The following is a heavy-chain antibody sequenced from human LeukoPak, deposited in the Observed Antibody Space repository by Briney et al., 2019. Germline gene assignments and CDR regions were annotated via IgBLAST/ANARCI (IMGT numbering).Heavy chain of an antibody. CDR1: GGTFSSYA. CDR3: ASPGHDSWSGEKYYYYGMDV. V-gene: IGHV1-69*04. CDR2: IIPIFGIA. J-gene: IGHJ6*02. Sequence: ASVKVSCKASGGTFSSYAISWVRQAPGQGLEWMGRIIPIFGIANYAQKFQGRVTISADKSTSTAYMELSSLRSEDTSVYYCASPGHDSWSGEKYYYYGMDVWGQGTTVTVSS. D-gene: IGHD3-3*01.